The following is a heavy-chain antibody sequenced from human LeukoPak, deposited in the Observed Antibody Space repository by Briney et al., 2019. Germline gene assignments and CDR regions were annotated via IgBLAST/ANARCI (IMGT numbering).Heavy chain of an antibody. CDR1: GYTFTSYG. V-gene: IGHV1-18*01. Sequence: GASVKVSCKASGYTFTSYGISWVRQAPGQGLEWMGWISAYNGNTNYAQKLQGRVTMTTDTSTSTAYMELRSLRSDDTAVYYCARALYYYDSGYYGRGQTNWFDPWGHGTLVTVSS. D-gene: IGHD3-22*01. CDR2: ISAYNGNT. J-gene: IGHJ5*02. CDR3: ARALYYYDSGYYGRGQTNWFDP.